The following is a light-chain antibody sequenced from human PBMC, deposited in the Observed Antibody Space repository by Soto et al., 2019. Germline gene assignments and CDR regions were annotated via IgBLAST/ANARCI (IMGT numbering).Light chain of an antibody. CDR2: VGS. CDR3: MQALQTPT. V-gene: IGKV2-28*01. J-gene: IGKJ1*01. Sequence: DVVMTQSPLSLSVTLGQPASISCRSSQSLLHSNGYNYLDWYLQKPGQSPQVLIYVGSNRASGVPDRFSGSGSGTDFTLKISRVEAEDVGVYYCMQALQTPTFGQGTKWIS. CDR1: QSLLHSNGYNY.